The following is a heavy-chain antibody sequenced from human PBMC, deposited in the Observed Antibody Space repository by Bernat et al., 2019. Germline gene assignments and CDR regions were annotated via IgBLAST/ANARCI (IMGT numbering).Heavy chain of an antibody. Sequence: QVQLQQWGAGLLKPSETLSLTCAVYGGSFSGYYWSWIRQPPGKGLEWIGETNHSGSTNYNPSLKSRVTISVDTSKNQFSLKLSSVTAADTAVYYCARMTHRRAPYGSSYDWGQGTLVTVSS. CDR1: GGSFSGYY. D-gene: IGHD6-6*01. CDR3: ARMTHRRAPYGSSYD. V-gene: IGHV4-34*01. J-gene: IGHJ4*02. CDR2: TNHSGST.